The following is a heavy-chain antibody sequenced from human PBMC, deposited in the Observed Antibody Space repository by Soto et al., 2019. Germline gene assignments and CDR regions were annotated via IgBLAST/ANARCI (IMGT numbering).Heavy chain of an antibody. D-gene: IGHD3-9*01. Sequence: IRQHPGKGLEWIGYIYHSGITYFNPSLKSRLTISVDTSKNQFSLKLSSVTAADTAVYYCARISADISTGFDTGYYLDYWGQGTLVTVSS. V-gene: IGHV4-31*02. J-gene: IGHJ4*02. CDR2: IYHSGIT. CDR3: ARISADISTGFDTGYYLDY.